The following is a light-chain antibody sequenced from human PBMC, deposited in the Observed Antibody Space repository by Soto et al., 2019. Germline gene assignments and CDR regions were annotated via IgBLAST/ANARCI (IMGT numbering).Light chain of an antibody. CDR2: EVT. V-gene: IGLV2-23*02. Sequence: QSALTQPASVSGSPGQSITISCTGTSSDVGSYNLVSWYQHHPGEAPKLMIYEVTKRPSGVSNLFSGSKSGNTASLTISGLQAEDEADYHCCSYASSSTPYVFGTGTKVTVL. CDR1: SSDVGSYNL. CDR3: CSYASSSTPYV. J-gene: IGLJ1*01.